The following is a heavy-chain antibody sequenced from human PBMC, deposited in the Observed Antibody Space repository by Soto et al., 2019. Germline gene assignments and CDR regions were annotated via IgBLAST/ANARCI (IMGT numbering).Heavy chain of an antibody. CDR3: ARDPPTATGALDI. CDR2: TYYRSKWYN. V-gene: IGHV6-1*01. Sequence: SQNLSLTCAISGDSVSSNSAAWNWIRQSPSRGLEWLGRTYYRSKWYNDYAVSVQSRISINPDTSKNQFSLQLNSVTPEDTAVYYCARDPPTATGALDIWGQGTMVTVSS. J-gene: IGHJ3*02. CDR1: GDSVSSNSAA. D-gene: IGHD4-17*01.